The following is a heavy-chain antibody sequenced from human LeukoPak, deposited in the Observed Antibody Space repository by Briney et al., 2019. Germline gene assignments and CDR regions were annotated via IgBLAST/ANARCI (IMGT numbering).Heavy chain of an antibody. D-gene: IGHD2-15*01. J-gene: IGHJ4*02. CDR3: ARDTGCAGGTCFSFYDY. V-gene: IGHV3-7*01. CDR2: IKQDGSQK. CDR1: GFAFSTYW. Sequence: PGGSLRLSRAASGFAFSTYWMTWVRQAPGKGLEWVANIKQDGSQKYYVDSVKGRFTISRDNAKNSLYLQMDSLRAEDTAVYYCARDTGCAGGTCFSFYDYWGQGTLVTVSS.